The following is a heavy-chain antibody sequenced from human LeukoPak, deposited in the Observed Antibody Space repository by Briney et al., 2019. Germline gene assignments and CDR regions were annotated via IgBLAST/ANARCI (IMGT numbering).Heavy chain of an antibody. J-gene: IGHJ3*02. D-gene: IGHD6-19*01. CDR2: ISGSGGSM. CDR1: GFTFSSYA. CDR3: AKVAVLVGAFDI. Sequence: GGSLRLSCAASGFTFSSYAMSWVRQAPGKGLEWVSAISGSGGSMYYADSVKGRFTISRDNSKNTLYLQMNSLRAEDTAVYHCAKVAVLVGAFDIWGQGTMVTVSS. V-gene: IGHV3-23*01.